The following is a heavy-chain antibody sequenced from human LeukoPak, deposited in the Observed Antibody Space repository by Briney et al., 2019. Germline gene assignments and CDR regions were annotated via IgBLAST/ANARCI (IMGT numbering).Heavy chain of an antibody. D-gene: IGHD3-16*01. Sequence: GGSLRLSCAASGFTFDDYTMHWVRQAPGKGLEWVSLISWDGGSTYYADSVKGRFTISRDNSKNSLYLQMNSLRTEDTALYYCAKEGYGGEENYFDYWGQGTLVTVSS. V-gene: IGHV3-43*01. CDR1: GFTFDDYT. CDR2: ISWDGGST. J-gene: IGHJ4*02. CDR3: AKEGYGGEENYFDY.